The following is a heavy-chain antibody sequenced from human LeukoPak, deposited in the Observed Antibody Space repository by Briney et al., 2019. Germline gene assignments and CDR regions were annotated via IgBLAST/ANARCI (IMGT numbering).Heavy chain of an antibody. CDR2: INHSGST. CDR1: GGSFSGYY. CDR3: ARGDYYYMDV. J-gene: IGHJ6*03. V-gene: IGHV4-34*01. Sequence: PSETLSLTCAVYGGSFSGYYWSWIRQPPGKGLEWIGEINHSGSTNYNPSLKSRVTISVDTSNKKVSLTLSTVTAADTAMYYCARGDYYYMDVWDKGTTVIVSS.